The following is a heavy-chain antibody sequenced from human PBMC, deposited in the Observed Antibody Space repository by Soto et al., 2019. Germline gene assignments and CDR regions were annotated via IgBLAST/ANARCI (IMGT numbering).Heavy chain of an antibody. CDR2: IFYTGTT. D-gene: IGHD2-2*01. Sequence: SETLSLTCSVSGGSMRYNSYYWGWIRQPPGKGLEWVGGIFYTGTTYYSPSLKDRVTISVDTSKNSFSLNLTSVTAADTAVYFCARLVVVAPVANAWGQGTLVTVSS. V-gene: IGHV4-39*02. J-gene: IGHJ5*02. CDR1: GGSMRYNSYY. CDR3: ARLVVVAPVANA.